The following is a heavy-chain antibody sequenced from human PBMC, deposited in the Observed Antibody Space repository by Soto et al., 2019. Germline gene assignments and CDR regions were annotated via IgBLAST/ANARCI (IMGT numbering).Heavy chain of an antibody. Sequence: QVQLQQWGAGLLKPSETLSLNCAVYGGSFSGYYWSWIRQPPGKGLEWIVEINHRGSINYNPSLKCRVTMSVDPSKTQFSLKLNSVTAADTAVFYCARGSRMRIPAARGRDDCYHGLDVWGQGTAVTVSS. V-gene: IGHV4-34*01. CDR3: ARGSRMRIPAARGRDDCYHGLDV. D-gene: IGHD3-16*01. CDR2: INHRGSI. CDR1: GGSFSGYY. J-gene: IGHJ6*02.